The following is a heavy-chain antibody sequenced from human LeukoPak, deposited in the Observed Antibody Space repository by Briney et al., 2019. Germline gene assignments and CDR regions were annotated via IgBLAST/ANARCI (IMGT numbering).Heavy chain of an antibody. J-gene: IGHJ3*02. CDR3: ARLVAAGYKKIDAFDI. CDR1: GGSISSSSYY. CDR2: IYYSGST. V-gene: IGHV4-39*01. D-gene: IGHD1-14*01. Sequence: PSETLSLTCTVSGGSISSSSYYWGWIRQPPGKGLEWIGSIYYSGSTYYNPSLKSRVTISVDTSKNQFSLKLSSVTAADTAVYYCARLVAAGYKKIDAFDIWGQGTMVTVSS.